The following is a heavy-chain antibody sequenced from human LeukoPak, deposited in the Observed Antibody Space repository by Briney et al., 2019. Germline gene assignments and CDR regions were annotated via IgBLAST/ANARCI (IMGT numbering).Heavy chain of an antibody. Sequence: SQTLSLTCAISGDSVSGNGAWNWIRQSPSRGLEWLGRTYYRSKWYSDYAVSVKSRITINPDTSKNQFSLQLNSVTPEDTAVYYCARVGPGYSSGWYRYWGQGTLVTVSS. J-gene: IGHJ4*02. D-gene: IGHD6-19*01. CDR3: ARVGPGYSSGWYRY. V-gene: IGHV6-1*01. CDR1: GDSVSGNGA. CDR2: TYYRSKWYS.